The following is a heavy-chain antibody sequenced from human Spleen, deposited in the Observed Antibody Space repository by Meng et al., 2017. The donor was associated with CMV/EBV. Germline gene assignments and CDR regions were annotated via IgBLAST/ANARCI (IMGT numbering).Heavy chain of an antibody. CDR1: GFTFSAYA. D-gene: IGHD1-26*01. J-gene: IGHJ4*02. Sequence: GGSLRLSCAASGFTFSAYAMNWVRQAPGKGLEWVAVISYNEDNKYYIDSVKGRFTVSRDISTNTLYLRMNSLTIEDTAVYYCAREQWEVPHGPLDSWGRGTLVTVSS. CDR2: ISYNEDNK. CDR3: AREQWEVPHGPLDS. V-gene: IGHV3-30-3*01.